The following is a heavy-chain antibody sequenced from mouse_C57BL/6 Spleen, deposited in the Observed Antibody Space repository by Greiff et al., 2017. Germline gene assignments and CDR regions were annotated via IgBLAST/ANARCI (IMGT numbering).Heavy chain of an antibody. CDR2: INPSTGGT. D-gene: IGHD2-3*01. Sequence: VQLQQSGPELVKPGASVKISCKASGYSFTGYYMNWVKQSPEKSLEWIGEINPSTGGTTYNQKFKAKATLTVDKSSSTAYMQLKSLTSEDSAVYYCARSNDGYYVFDYWGEGTTLTVSS. CDR1: GYSFTGYY. J-gene: IGHJ2*01. CDR3: ARSNDGYYVFDY. V-gene: IGHV1-42*01.